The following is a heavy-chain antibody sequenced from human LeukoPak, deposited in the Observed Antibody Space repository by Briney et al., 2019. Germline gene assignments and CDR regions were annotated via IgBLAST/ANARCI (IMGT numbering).Heavy chain of an antibody. CDR3: ARVAYHYDSSGYYHYYYYMDV. V-gene: IGHV3-48*01. D-gene: IGHD3-22*01. J-gene: IGHJ6*03. CDR2: ISSSSSTI. Sequence: PGGSLRLSCAASGFTFSSYSMNWVRQAPGKGLEWVSYISSSSSTIYYADSVKGRFTISRDNAKNSLYLQMNSLRAEDTAVYYSARVAYHYDSSGYYHYYYYMDVWGKGTTVTVSS. CDR1: GFTFSSYS.